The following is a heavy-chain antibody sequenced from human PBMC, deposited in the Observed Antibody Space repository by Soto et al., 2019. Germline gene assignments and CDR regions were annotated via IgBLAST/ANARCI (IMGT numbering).Heavy chain of an antibody. Sequence: GGSLRLSCAASGFTFSSYAMSWVRQAPGKGLEWVSAISGSGGSTYYADSVKGRFTISRDNSKNTLYLQMNSLRAEDTAVYYCAKDHSWYYYYYGMDVWGQGTTVTVSS. CDR2: ISGSGGST. D-gene: IGHD6-13*01. V-gene: IGHV3-23*01. J-gene: IGHJ6*02. CDR3: AKDHSWYYYYYGMDV. CDR1: GFTFSSYA.